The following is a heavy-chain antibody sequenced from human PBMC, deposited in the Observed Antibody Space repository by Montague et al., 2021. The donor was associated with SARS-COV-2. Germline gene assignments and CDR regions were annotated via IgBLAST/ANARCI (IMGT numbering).Heavy chain of an antibody. J-gene: IGHJ5*02. CDR1: GVSVKNYY. V-gene: IGHV4-59*02. CDR3: ARHHISTMYGYSWFDP. CDR2: VHYSGKT. Sequence: SETLSLTCTVSGVSVKNYYWSWIRQPPGKGLEWIDYVHYSGKTKSNPSLQNPISISLDASKNQFYLSLTSVTSADAAVYYCARHHISTMYGYSWFDPWGRGTLVTVSS. D-gene: IGHD1-14*01.